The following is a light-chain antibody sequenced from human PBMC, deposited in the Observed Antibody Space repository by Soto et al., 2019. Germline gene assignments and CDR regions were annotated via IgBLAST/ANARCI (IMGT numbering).Light chain of an antibody. CDR2: GAS. CDR3: LHYGGSTGT. CDR1: QSVSNTY. V-gene: IGKV3-20*01. Sequence: EIVLTQSPGTLSLSPGERVTLSCWASQSVSNTYLAWYQQKPGQAPRLLIYGASNRATGIPDMFSGSGSGTHFSLTISRLEPEDFAVYYCLHYGGSTGTFGQGTKLEIK. J-gene: IGKJ2*01.